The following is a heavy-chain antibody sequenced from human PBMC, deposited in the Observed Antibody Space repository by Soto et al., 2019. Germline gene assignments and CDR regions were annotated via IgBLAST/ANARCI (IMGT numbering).Heavy chain of an antibody. Sequence: SQTLSLTCAISGDSVSSNSAAWNWIRQSPSRGLEWLGRTYYRSKWYNDYAVSVKSRITINPDTSKNQFSLQLNSVTPEDTAVYYCARAGRITMARGVITVLDYYYYYGMDVWGQGTTVTVSS. D-gene: IGHD3-10*01. CDR2: TYYRSKWYN. CDR3: ARAGRITMARGVITVLDYYYYYGMDV. CDR1: GDSVSSNSAA. J-gene: IGHJ6*02. V-gene: IGHV6-1*01.